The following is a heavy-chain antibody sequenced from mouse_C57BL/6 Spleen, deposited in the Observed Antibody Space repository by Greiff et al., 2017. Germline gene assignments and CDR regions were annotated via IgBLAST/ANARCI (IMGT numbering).Heavy chain of an antibody. CDR1: GYTFTSYW. D-gene: IGHD2-1*01. J-gene: IGHJ4*01. Sequence: VQLQQPGAELVKPGASEKMSCKASGYTFTSYWITWVKQRPGQGLEWIGDIYPGSGSTNYNEKFKSKATLTVDTSSSTAYMQLSSLTSEDSAVYYCARGEDYYGNYQLLYYAMDYWGQGTSVTVSS. CDR2: IYPGSGST. CDR3: ARGEDYYGNYQLLYYAMDY. V-gene: IGHV1-55*01.